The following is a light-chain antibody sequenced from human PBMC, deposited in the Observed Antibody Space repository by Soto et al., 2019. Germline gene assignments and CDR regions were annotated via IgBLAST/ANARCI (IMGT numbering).Light chain of an antibody. CDR1: QTITTW. Sequence: DIRVTQSPPTLSASVGDRVTITCRASQTITTWIAWYQQKPGKAPKLLVYDASTLQSGVATRFSGSGSGTEFTLIISGMQPEDSATYYCQQYTNTNNPWMFGEGTKVEI. J-gene: IGKJ1*01. CDR2: DAS. V-gene: IGKV1-5*01. CDR3: QQYTNTNNPWM.